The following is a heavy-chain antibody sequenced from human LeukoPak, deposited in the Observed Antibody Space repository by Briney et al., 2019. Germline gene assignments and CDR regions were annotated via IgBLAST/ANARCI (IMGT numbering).Heavy chain of an antibody. D-gene: IGHD4-11*01. CDR1: GFTFSSYA. CDR3: AKDRAVTTALYYYYGMDV. J-gene: IGHJ6*02. Sequence: GGSLRLSCAASGFTFSSYAMSWVRQAPGKGLEWVSAISGSGGSTHYADSVEGRFTISRDNFKNTLYLQMNSLRAEDTAVYYCAKDRAVTTALYYYYGMDVWGQGTTVTVSS. CDR2: ISGSGGST. V-gene: IGHV3-23*01.